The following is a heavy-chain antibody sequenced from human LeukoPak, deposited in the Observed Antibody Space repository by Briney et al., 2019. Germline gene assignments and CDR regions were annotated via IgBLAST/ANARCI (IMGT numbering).Heavy chain of an antibody. CDR1: GGSIRGYY. J-gene: IGHJ3*02. Sequence: SETLSLTCNVSGGSIRGYYWSWIRQSPEKGLEWIGYIYSSGSTNYNPSLKSRVTMSVDTSKNQFSLKVSSVTAADTAVYYCARGYNYGGTDAFDIWGQGTMVTVSS. CDR3: ARGYNYGGTDAFDI. V-gene: IGHV4-59*01. D-gene: IGHD5-18*01. CDR2: IYSSGST.